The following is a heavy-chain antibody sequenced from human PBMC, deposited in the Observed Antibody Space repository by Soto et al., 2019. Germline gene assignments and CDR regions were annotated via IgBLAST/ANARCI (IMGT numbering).Heavy chain of an antibody. CDR2: INHSGST. V-gene: IGHV4-34*01. D-gene: IGHD3-3*01. CDR1: GGSFSGYY. Sequence: PSETPSLTCAVYGGSFSGYYWSWIRQPPGKGLEWIGEINHSGSTNYNPSLKSRVTISVDTSKNQFSLKLSSVTAADTAVYYCARGLDVLRFLECRYDYYGMEVRGQGTKGT. J-gene: IGHJ6*02. CDR3: ARGLDVLRFLECRYDYYGMEV.